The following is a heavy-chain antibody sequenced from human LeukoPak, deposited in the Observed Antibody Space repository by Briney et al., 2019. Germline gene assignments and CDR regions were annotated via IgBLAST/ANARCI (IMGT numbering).Heavy chain of an antibody. V-gene: IGHV1-2*02. CDR2: INPNSGGT. CDR1: GYTFTGYY. D-gene: IGHD3-16*02. CDR3: ARDPYDYVWGSYRYPWYFDY. J-gene: IGHJ4*02. Sequence: ASVKVSCKASGYTFTGYYMHWVRQAPGQGLEWMGWINPNSGGTNYAQKFQGRVTMTRDTSISTAYMELSRLRSDDTAVYYCARDPYDYVWGSYRYPWYFDYWGQGTLVTVSS.